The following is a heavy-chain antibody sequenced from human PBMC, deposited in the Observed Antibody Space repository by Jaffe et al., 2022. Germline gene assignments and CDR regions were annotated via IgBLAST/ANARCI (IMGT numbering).Heavy chain of an antibody. V-gene: IGHV3-13*01. CDR1: GFTFSSYD. CDR2: IGTAGDT. Sequence: EVQLVESGGGLVQPGGSLRLSCAASGFTFSSYDMHWVRQATGKGLEWVSAIGTAGDTYYPGSVKGRFTISRENAKNSLYLQMNSLRAGDTAVYYCARGITIFGNAFDIWGQGTMVTVSS. J-gene: IGHJ3*02. D-gene: IGHD3-9*01. CDR3: ARGITIFGNAFDI.